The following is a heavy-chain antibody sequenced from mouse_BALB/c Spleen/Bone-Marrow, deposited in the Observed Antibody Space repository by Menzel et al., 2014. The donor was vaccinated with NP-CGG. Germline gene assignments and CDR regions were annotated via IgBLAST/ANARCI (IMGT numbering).Heavy chain of an antibody. CDR3: ARYYYGTRYYFDY. D-gene: IGHD1-1*01. V-gene: IGHV14-3*02. CDR1: GFNIKDTY. CDR2: IDPANGNT. J-gene: IGHJ2*01. Sequence: VQLKESGAELVKPGASVKLSCTASGFNIKDTYMHWVKQRPEQGLEWIGRIDPANGNTKYDPKFQGKATITADTSSNTAYLRLNSLTSEDTAVYYCARYYYGTRYYFDYWGQGTTLTVSS.